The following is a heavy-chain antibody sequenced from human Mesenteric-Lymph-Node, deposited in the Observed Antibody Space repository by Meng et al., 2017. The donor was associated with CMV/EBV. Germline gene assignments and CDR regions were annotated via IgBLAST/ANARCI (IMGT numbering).Heavy chain of an antibody. CDR1: GGTFSSYA. CDR3: TRPFGSGSYYTPLSL. J-gene: IGHJ4*02. Sequence: SGGTFSSYAISWVRQDPGQGLEGMGGDSTSFGTVNYAQKFQGRVTSTADESTSTANMELSSLRSEGTAMYYCTRPFGSGSYYTPLSLWGQGTLVTVSS. V-gene: IGHV1-69*01. D-gene: IGHD3-10*01. CDR2: DSTSFGTV.